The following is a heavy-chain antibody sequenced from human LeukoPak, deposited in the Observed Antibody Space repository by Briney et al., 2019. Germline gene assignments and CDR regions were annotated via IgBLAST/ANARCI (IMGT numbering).Heavy chain of an antibody. D-gene: IGHD3-10*01. Sequence: PSETLSLTCAVYGGSFSGYYWSWIRQPPGKGLEWIGEINHSGSTNYNPSLKSRVTISVDTSKNQFSLKLSSVTAADTAVYYCARLGMGRHNYYYYYMDVWGKGTTVTISS. J-gene: IGHJ6*03. CDR2: INHSGST. CDR1: GGSFSGYY. CDR3: ARLGMGRHNYYYYYMDV. V-gene: IGHV4-34*01.